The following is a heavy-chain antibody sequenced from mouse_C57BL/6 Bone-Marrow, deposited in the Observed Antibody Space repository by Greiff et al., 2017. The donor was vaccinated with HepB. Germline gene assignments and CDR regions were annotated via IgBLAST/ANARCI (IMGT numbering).Heavy chain of an antibody. V-gene: IGHV1-72*01. Sequence: QVQLQQPGAELVKPGASVKLSCKASGYTFTSYWMHWVKQRPGRGLEWIGRIDPNSGGTKYNEKFKSKATLTVDKPSSTAYMQLSSLTSEDSAVYYCSRVLLDYGNEGYYAMDYWGQGTSVTVSS. D-gene: IGHD2-1*01. J-gene: IGHJ4*01. CDR2: IDPNSGGT. CDR3: SRVLLDYGNEGYYAMDY. CDR1: GYTFTSYW.